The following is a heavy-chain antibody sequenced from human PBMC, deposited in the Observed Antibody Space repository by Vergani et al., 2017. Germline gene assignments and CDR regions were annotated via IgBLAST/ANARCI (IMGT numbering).Heavy chain of an antibody. J-gene: IGHJ2*01. CDR1: GGSISSYY. V-gene: IGHV4-59*01. Sequence: QVQPQESGPGLVKPSETLSLTCTVSGGSISSYYWSWIRQPPGKGLEWIGYIYYSGSTNYNPSLKSRVTISVDTSKNQFSLKLSSVTAADTAVYYCARVIVVVPAANLDWYFDLWGRGTLVTVSS. CDR2: IYYSGST. D-gene: IGHD2-2*01. CDR3: ARVIVVVPAANLDWYFDL.